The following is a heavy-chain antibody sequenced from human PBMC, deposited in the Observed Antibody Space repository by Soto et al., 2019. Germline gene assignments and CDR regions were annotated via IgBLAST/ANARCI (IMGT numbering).Heavy chain of an antibody. CDR1: GFRIDTYW. J-gene: IGHJ6*02. CDR2: IYPGDADA. Sequence: GESPKISCKGSGFRIDTYWNALVRPMPGNGLEWIGSIYPGDADARYSPSFLGQVTISADKSINTAYLQWSSLKASDTAMYYCAKCSSSPYYYGMDVWGQGTTVTVSS. V-gene: IGHV5-51*01. CDR3: AKCSSSPYYYGMDV. D-gene: IGHD6-6*01.